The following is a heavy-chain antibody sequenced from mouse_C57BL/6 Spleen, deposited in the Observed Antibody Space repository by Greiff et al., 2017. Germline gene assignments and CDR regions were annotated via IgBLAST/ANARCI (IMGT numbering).Heavy chain of an antibody. J-gene: IGHJ1*03. CDR2: IYPGDGDT. D-gene: IGHD2-3*01. V-gene: IGHV1-82*01. CDR1: GYAFSSSW. Sequence: VQLQQSGPELVKPGASVKISCKASGYAFSSSWMNWVKQRPGKGLEWIGRIYPGDGDTNYNGKFKGKATLTADKSSSTAYMQRSSLTSEDSAVYVCAREGWLTWYFDGWGTGTTVTVSS. CDR3: AREGWLTWYFDG.